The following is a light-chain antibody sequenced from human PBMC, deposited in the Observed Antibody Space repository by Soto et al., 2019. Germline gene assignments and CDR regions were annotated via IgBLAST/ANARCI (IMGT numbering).Light chain of an antibody. V-gene: IGKV3-15*01. J-gene: IGKJ5*01. CDR2: DEY. CDR1: QSVSSN. Sequence: EIVMTQSPATLCVSPGERATRSCRASQSVSSNLAWHQQKPGQAPRILMYDEYTRATGIPARFSGSGSGTEFTLTISSLQSEDFAVYYCQEYHNWPITFGQGTRLEIK. CDR3: QEYHNWPIT.